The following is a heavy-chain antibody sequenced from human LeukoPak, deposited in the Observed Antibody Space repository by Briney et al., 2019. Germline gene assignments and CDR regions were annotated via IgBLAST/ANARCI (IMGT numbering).Heavy chain of an antibody. CDR2: ISAYNGNT. V-gene: IGHV1-18*01. CDR1: GYTFTSYG. Sequence: ASVKVSCKASGYTFTSYGISWVRQAPGQGLEWMGWISAYNGNTNYTQKLQGRVTMTTDTSTSTAYMELRSLRSDDTAVYYCARDRNGGNMFDPWGQGTLVTVSS. CDR3: ARDRNGGNMFDP. D-gene: IGHD4-23*01. J-gene: IGHJ5*02.